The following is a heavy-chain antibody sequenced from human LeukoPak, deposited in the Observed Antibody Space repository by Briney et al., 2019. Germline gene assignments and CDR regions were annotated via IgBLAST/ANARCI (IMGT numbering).Heavy chain of an antibody. CDR3: ANAYDTGGYHLEN. J-gene: IGHJ4*02. V-gene: IGHV3-23*01. D-gene: IGHD3-22*01. Sequence: GGSLRLSCAASGFMFSNYAMSWVRQAPGKGLEWVSAVSNSDGSTYYADSVKGRFTISRDNSKKTVYLQMNNLTADDTAVYYCANAYDTGGYHLENWGQGTLVTVSS. CDR1: GFMFSNYA. CDR2: VSNSDGST.